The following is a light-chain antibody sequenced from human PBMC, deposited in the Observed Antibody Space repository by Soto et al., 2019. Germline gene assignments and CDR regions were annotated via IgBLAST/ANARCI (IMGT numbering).Light chain of an antibody. Sequence: AIRMTQSPSSFSASTGARVTITCRASQGISSSLAWYQQKPGKAPKLLIYAASTLQSGVPSRFSGSGSGTDFTLTISCLQSEDFATYHCQQYYSYPQPFGQGTKVEIK. V-gene: IGKV1-8*01. CDR3: QQYYSYPQP. CDR1: QGISSS. J-gene: IGKJ1*01. CDR2: AAS.